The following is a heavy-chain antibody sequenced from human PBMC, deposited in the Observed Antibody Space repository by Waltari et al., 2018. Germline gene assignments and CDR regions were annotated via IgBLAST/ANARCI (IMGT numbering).Heavy chain of an antibody. V-gene: IGHV1-69*14. CDR1: GGTFSSYA. CDR2: IIPILGTA. D-gene: IGHD6-13*01. Sequence: QVQLVQSGAEVKKPGSSVKVSCKASGGTFSSYAISWVRQAPGQGLEWMGGIIPILGTANYAQKFQGRVTITADKSTSTAYMELNSLRAEDTAVYYCAKARYSSSWSHFDYWGQGTLVTVSS. J-gene: IGHJ4*02. CDR3: AKARYSSSWSHFDY.